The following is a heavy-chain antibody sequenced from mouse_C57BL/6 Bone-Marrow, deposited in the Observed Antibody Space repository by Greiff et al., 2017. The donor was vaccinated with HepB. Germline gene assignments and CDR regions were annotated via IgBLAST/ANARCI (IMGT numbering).Heavy chain of an antibody. V-gene: IGHV5-6*02. J-gene: IGHJ3*01. D-gene: IGHD1-1*01. CDR2: ISSGGSYT. CDR3: ARRSYYYGSSPFAY. Sequence: EVNVVESGGDLVKPGGSLKLSCAASGFTFSSYGMSWVRQTPDKRLEWVATISSGGSYTYYPDSVKGRFTISRDNAKNTLYLQMSSLKSEDTAMYYCARRSYYYGSSPFAYWGQGTLVTVSA. CDR1: GFTFSSYG.